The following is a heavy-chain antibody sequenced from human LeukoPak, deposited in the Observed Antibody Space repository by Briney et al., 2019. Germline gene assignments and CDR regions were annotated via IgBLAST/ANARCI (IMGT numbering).Heavy chain of an antibody. J-gene: IGHJ3*02. CDR3: ASCSHYYGSGSHGAFDI. V-gene: IGHV5-51*01. CDR1: ESTFTNYW. CDR2: IYPGDSDT. D-gene: IGHD3-10*01. Sequence: GESLKISCEGSESTFTNYWIAWVRQLPGKGLEWMGIIYPGDSDTRYSPSFQGQVTISADKSISTAYLQWSSLKASDTAMYYCASCSHYYGSGSHGAFDIWGQGTMVTVSS.